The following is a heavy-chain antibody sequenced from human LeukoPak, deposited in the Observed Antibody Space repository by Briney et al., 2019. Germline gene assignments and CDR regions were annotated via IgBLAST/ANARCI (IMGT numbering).Heavy chain of an antibody. J-gene: IGHJ5*02. CDR3: AGEDSSGCNWFDP. CDR2: INPNSGGT. Sequence: ASVKVSCKASGYTFTGYYMHWVRQAPGQGLEWMGWINPNSGGTNYAQKFQGRVTMTRDTSISTAYMELSRLRSDDTAVYYCAGEDSSGCNWFDPWGQGTLVTVSS. D-gene: IGHD3-22*01. CDR1: GYTFTGYY. V-gene: IGHV1-2*02.